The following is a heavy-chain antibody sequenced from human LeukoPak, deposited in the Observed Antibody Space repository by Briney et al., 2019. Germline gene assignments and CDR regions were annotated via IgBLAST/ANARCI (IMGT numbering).Heavy chain of an antibody. V-gene: IGHV3-74*01. D-gene: IGHD2-2*01. Sequence: SGGSLRLSCAASGFTFSDYWIHWVRHAPGKGLVWVSRINTDGSITNYADSVKGRFTISKDNSKNTLYLQMNSLRAEDTAVYYCAKSGCSSTSCYGLFSGWFDPWGQGTLVTVSS. CDR2: INTDGSIT. CDR1: GFTFSDYW. CDR3: AKSGCSSTSCYGLFSGWFDP. J-gene: IGHJ5*02.